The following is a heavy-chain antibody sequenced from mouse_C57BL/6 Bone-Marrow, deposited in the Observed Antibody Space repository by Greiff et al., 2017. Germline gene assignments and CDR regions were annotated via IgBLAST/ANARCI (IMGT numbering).Heavy chain of an antibody. V-gene: IGHV1-81*01. CDR3: ARQLRLLAWFAY. CDR2: IYPRSGNT. CDR1: GYTFTSYG. D-gene: IGHD3-2*02. Sequence: QVQLQQSGAELARPGASVKLSCTASGYTFTSYGISWVKQRTGQGLEWIGEIYPRSGNTYYNAKFKGKATLTADKSSRTAYMELRSLTSEDSAVYFCARQLRLLAWFAYWGQGTLVTVSA. J-gene: IGHJ3*01.